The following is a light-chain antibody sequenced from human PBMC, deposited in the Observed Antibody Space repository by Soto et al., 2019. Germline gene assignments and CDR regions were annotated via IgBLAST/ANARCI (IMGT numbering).Light chain of an antibody. V-gene: IGKV1-39*01. CDR1: QSVNVH. CDR2: DAS. CDR3: QQSYSTPYT. J-gene: IGKJ2*01. Sequence: DIQMTQSPSSLSASVGDRVTITCRASQSVNVHLHWYQQKPGRAPKLLFYDASNLQSGVPSRFSGGASRTDFTLTIGSLQPEDLATYFCQQSYSTPYTFGQGTKLEIK.